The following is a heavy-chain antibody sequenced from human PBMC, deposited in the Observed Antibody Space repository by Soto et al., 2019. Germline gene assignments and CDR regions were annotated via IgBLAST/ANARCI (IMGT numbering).Heavy chain of an antibody. Sequence: QVQLVESGGGVVQPGRSLRLSCAASGFTFSSYGMHWVRQAPGKGLEWVAVISYDGSNKYYADSVKGRFTISRDNSKNTLYLQMNSLRAEDTAVYYCAKDSSGWDYYGMDVWGQGTTVTVSS. J-gene: IGHJ6*02. D-gene: IGHD6-19*01. V-gene: IGHV3-30*18. CDR2: ISYDGSNK. CDR1: GFTFSSYG. CDR3: AKDSSGWDYYGMDV.